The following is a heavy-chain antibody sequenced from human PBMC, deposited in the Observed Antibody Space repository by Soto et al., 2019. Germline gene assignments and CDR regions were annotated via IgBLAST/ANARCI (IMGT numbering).Heavy chain of an antibody. D-gene: IGHD1-26*01. CDR3: ASSSGSYYGAFDI. CDR2: IYPGDSDT. Sequence: PGESLKISCKGSGYSFTSYWIGWVRQMPGKGLEWMGIIYPGDSDTRYSPSFQGQVTISADKSINTAYLQWSSLKASDTAIYYCASSSGSYYGAFDIWGQGTMVTLSS. CDR1: GYSFTSYW. V-gene: IGHV5-51*01. J-gene: IGHJ3*02.